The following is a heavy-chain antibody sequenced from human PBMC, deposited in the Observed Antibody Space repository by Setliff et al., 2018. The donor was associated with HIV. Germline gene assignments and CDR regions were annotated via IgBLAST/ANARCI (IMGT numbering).Heavy chain of an antibody. CDR3: TRDRSDFHYHGMDV. CDR2: IYYSGST. D-gene: IGHD2-21*02. J-gene: IGHJ6*02. Sequence: SETLSLTCTVSGASISSGGYYWSWIRQHPGKGLEWIGYIYYSGSTYYNPSLKSRVSMSVDTSENQFSLKLSSVTAADTAVYYCTRDRSDFHYHGMDVWGQGTTVTVSS. V-gene: IGHV4-31*03. CDR1: GASISSGGYY.